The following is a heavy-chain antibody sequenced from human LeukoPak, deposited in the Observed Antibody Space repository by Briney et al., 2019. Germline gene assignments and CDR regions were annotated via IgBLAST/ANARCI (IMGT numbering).Heavy chain of an antibody. D-gene: IGHD3-16*02. CDR3: ARVWELSFDY. CDR1: GFTVSTDH. Sequence: GGSLRLSCAASGFTVSTDHMSWVRQAQGRGLEWVAVSYNNNISQYAESVKGRFTISRDNSKNTLDLQMNSLRAEDTALYYCARVWELSFDYWGQGTLVTVSS. J-gene: IGHJ4*02. V-gene: IGHV3-53*01. CDR2: SYNNNIS.